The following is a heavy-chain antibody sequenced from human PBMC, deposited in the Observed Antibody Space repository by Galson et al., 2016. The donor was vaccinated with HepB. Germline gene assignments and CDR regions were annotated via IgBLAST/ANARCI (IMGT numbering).Heavy chain of an antibody. V-gene: IGHV3-23*01. CDR3: AKERLVRRIFDH. Sequence: SLRLSCAASGFVFSNFGLSWVRQAPGKGLEWVASISTRRTTYYSDSVQGRFTISRDNSNKTLYLQMNGLGAEDTAVYYCAKERLVRRIFDHWGQGTLLTVSS. D-gene: IGHD1-1*01. CDR2: ISTRRTT. CDR1: GFVFSNFG. J-gene: IGHJ4*02.